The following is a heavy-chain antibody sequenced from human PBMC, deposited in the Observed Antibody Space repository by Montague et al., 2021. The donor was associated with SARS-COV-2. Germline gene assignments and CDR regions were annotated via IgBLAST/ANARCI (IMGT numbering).Heavy chain of an antibody. CDR2: MSDSGTA. CDR3: ARNPDRDLLTGTMNYGLGV. V-gene: IGHV4-59*01. J-gene: IGHJ6*02. CDR1: GGSISTYY. D-gene: IGHD1-7*01. Sequence: SETLSLTCSVSGGSISTYYWSWIRQPPGKGLEWIGWMSDSGTAKYNPSLDSRVTIIIDKSKNQFSLKLTSVTPADTAQYYCARNPDRDLLTGTMNYGLGVWGQGTTVIVSS.